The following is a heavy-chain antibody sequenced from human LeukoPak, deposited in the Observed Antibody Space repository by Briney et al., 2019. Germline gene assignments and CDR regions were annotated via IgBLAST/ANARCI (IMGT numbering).Heavy chain of an antibody. D-gene: IGHD5-12*01. CDR2: IRDNGRDT. CDR1: GFTLSNYW. J-gene: IGHJ3*02. Sequence: GGSLRLSCAASGFTLSNYWMMHWVRQDPGQGLAWVARIRDNGRDTNYADSVKGRFIVSRDSARNTLYLQMNSLRAEDTAVYYCARDGPEMATRAFDIWGQGTMVTVSS. CDR3: ARDGPEMATRAFDI. V-gene: IGHV3-74*01.